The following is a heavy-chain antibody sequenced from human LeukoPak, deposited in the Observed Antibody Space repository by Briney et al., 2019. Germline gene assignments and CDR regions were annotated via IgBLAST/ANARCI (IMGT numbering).Heavy chain of an antibody. CDR2: ISGSGGST. D-gene: IGHD6-19*01. V-gene: IGHV3-23*01. CDR1: GGSINNYY. CDR3: AKGFGVAGPGYFQH. Sequence: ETLSLTCTVSGGSINNYYWSWIRQPPGKGLEWVSAISGSGGSTYYADSVKGRFTISRDNSKNTLYLQMNSLRAEDTAVYYCAKGFGVAGPGYFQHWGQGTLVTVSS. J-gene: IGHJ1*01.